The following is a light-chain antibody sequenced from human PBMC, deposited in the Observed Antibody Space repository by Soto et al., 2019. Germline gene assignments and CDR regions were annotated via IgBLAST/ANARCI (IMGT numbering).Light chain of an antibody. V-gene: IGKV3-15*01. CDR1: QSVTSN. Sequence: EVVMTQSPGAVSVSPGERATLSCRASQSVTSNVAWYQQKPGQAPRLLIYRASARATGVPARFSGSGSGTEFTLTISSLQSEDFAVYYCQQYNKWPRTFGQGTKVDI. J-gene: IGKJ1*01. CDR3: QQYNKWPRT. CDR2: RAS.